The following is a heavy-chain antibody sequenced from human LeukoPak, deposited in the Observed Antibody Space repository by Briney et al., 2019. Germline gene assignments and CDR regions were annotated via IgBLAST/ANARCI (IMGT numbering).Heavy chain of an antibody. CDR3: ATRYSSSSGPHYYYYMDV. Sequence: SETLSLTCVVSGYSISSGYYWSWIRQPPGKGLEWIGEINHSGSTNYNPSLKSRVTISVDTSKNQFSLKLSSVTAADTAVYYCATRYSSSSGPHYYYYMDVWGKGTTVTVSS. CDR1: GYSISSGYY. D-gene: IGHD6-6*01. CDR2: INHSGST. V-gene: IGHV4-34*01. J-gene: IGHJ6*03.